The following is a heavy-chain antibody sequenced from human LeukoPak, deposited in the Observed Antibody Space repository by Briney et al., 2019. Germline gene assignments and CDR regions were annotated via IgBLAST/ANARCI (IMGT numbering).Heavy chain of an antibody. CDR2: ISSSSSYI. J-gene: IGHJ3*02. V-gene: IGHV3-21*01. Sequence: GGSLRLSCAASGFTFSSYSMNWVRQAPGKGLEWVSSISSSSSYIYYADSVKGRFTISRDNAKNSLYLQMNSLGAEDTAVYYCARQGSSDAFDIWGQGTMVTVSS. CDR1: GFTFSSYS. D-gene: IGHD6-6*01. CDR3: ARQGSSDAFDI.